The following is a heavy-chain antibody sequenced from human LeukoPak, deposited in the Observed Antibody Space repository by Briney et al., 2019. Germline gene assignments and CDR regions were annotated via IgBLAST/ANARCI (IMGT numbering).Heavy chain of an antibody. CDR2: IYSGGST. CDR1: GFTVSSNY. CDR3: AKDAGRGFSYADRDFDY. D-gene: IGHD5-18*01. V-gene: IGHV3-53*01. J-gene: IGHJ4*02. Sequence: GGSLRLSCAASGFTVSSNYMSWVRQAPGKGLEWVSVIYSGGSTYYADSVKGRFTISRDNSKNTLYLQMNSLRADDTAVYYCAKDAGRGFSYADRDFDYWGQGTLVTVSS.